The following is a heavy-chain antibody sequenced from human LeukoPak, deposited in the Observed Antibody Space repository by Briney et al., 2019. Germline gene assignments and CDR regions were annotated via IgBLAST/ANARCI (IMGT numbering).Heavy chain of an antibody. CDR1: GGSINNYY. V-gene: IGHV4-4*07. D-gene: IGHD2-15*01. Sequence: SETLSLTCTVSGGSINNYYWSWLRQPAGKGLEWIGRIYTRGSTNYNPSLKSRVTMSVDTSKNQFSLKLSSVAAADTAVYYCARGRYCSADICSGGDAFDIWGQGTMVSVSS. CDR3: ARGRYCSADICSGGDAFDI. J-gene: IGHJ3*02. CDR2: IYTRGST.